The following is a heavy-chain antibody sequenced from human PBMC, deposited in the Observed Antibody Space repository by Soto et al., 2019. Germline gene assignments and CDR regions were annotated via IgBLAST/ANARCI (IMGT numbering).Heavy chain of an antibody. V-gene: IGHV3-30-3*01. CDR3: ARDFRSSGWYVGWFDP. D-gene: IGHD6-19*01. J-gene: IGHJ5*02. CDR1: GFTFSSYA. Sequence: QVQLVESGGGVVQPGRSLRLSCAASGFTFSSYAMHWVRQAPGKGLEWGAGISYDGSNKYYAGSVKGRLTISRVNSKNTLYLQMNSLRAEDTAVYYCARDFRSSGWYVGWFDPWGQGTLVTVSS. CDR2: ISYDGSNK.